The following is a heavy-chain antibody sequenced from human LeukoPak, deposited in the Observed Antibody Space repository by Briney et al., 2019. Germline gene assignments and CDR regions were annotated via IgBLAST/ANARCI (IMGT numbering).Heavy chain of an antibody. CDR2: IYHSGST. V-gene: IGHV4-39*07. CDR1: GGSISSYY. J-gene: IGHJ4*02. CDR3: AREPIQYSSGWV. D-gene: IGHD6-19*01. Sequence: SETLSLTCTVSGGSISSYYWGWICQPPGKGLEWIGSIYHSGSTYYNPSLKSRVTISVDTSKNQFSLKLSSVTAADAAVYYCAREPIQYSSGWVWGQGTLVTVSS.